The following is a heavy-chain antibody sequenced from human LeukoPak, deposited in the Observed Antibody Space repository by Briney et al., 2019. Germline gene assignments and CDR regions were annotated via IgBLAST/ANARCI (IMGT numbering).Heavy chain of an antibody. J-gene: IGHJ6*02. V-gene: IGHV3-30-3*01. Sequence: GGSLRLSCAASGFTFSSYAMHWVRQAPGKGLEWVAVISYDGSNKYYADPVKGRFTISRDNSKNTLYLQMNSLRAEDTAVYYCARDSYAETCMDVWGQGTTVTVSS. D-gene: IGHD2-2*01. CDR2: ISYDGSNK. CDR1: GFTFSSYA. CDR3: ARDSYAETCMDV.